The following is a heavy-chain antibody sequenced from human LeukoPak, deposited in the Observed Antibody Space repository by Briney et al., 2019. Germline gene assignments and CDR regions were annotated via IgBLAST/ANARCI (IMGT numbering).Heavy chain of an antibody. CDR2: TIYSGGAT. CDR3: AKDLWGAVAGPFDY. V-gene: IGHV3-23*01. D-gene: IGHD6-19*01. CDR1: GFTFSRSA. J-gene: IGHJ4*02. Sequence: PGGSLRLSCAASGFTFSRSAMTWVRQGPGTGLEFVASTIYSGGATYYADSVKGRFTISRDNSKNTLYLQMNSLRAEDTAVYYCAKDLWGAVAGPFDYWGQGTLVTVSS.